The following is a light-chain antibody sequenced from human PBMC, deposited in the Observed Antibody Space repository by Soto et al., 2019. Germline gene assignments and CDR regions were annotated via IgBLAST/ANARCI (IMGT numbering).Light chain of an antibody. V-gene: IGLV4-69*02. CDR1: SGHSNYA. J-gene: IGLJ2*01. Sequence: QPVLTQSPSASASLGASVKLTCTLSSGHSNYAIAWHQQQSEKGPRYLMKLNSDGSHCKGDGIPDRFSGSSSGAERYLTISSLHSEDEADYYCQTWGSGIVVFGGGTKLTVL. CDR2: LNSDGSH. CDR3: QTWGSGIVV.